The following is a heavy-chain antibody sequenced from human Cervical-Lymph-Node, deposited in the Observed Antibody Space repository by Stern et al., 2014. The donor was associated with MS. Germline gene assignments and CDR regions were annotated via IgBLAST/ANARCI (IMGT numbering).Heavy chain of an antibody. J-gene: IGHJ4*02. Sequence: EVQLVQSGAEVKKPGESLKISCKGSGYSFTNYWIGWGRQMPGKGLEWMGMFYPRDSETRYSPSFQGQVTISADQSISTAYLQWSSLKASDTAMYYCARRHGVTGFDYWGQGTLVTVSS. CDR1: GYSFTNYW. D-gene: IGHD4-17*01. CDR2: FYPRDSET. CDR3: ARRHGVTGFDY. V-gene: IGHV5-51*01.